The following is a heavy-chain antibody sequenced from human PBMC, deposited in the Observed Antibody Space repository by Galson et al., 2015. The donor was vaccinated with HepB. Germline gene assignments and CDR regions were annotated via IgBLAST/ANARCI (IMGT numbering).Heavy chain of an antibody. CDR3: ARGRFLEWLLYDYYYYYMDV. D-gene: IGHD3-3*01. CDR2: MNPNSGNT. V-gene: IGHV1-8*01. Sequence: SVKVSCKASGYTFTSYDINWVRQATGQGLEWMGWMNPNSGNTGYAQKFQGRVTMTRNTSISTAYMELSSLRSEDTAVYYCARGRFLEWLLYDYYYYYMDVWGKGTTVTVSS. CDR1: GYTFTSYD. J-gene: IGHJ6*03.